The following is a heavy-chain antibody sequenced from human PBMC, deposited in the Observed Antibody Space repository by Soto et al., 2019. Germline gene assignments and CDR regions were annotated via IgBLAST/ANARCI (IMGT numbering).Heavy chain of an antibody. CDR2: IYPGDSDT. CDR1: GCKFTRYW. D-gene: IGHD4-17*01. Sequence: SLKLSCTGSGCKFTRYWIAWVRYLPGKVLEWIGIIYPGDSDTRYSPSFQGQVTISADKSISTAYLQWSSLKASDTAMYYCATSSTVGDAFDIWGQGTMVTVSS. CDR3: ATSSTVGDAFDI. V-gene: IGHV5-51*01. J-gene: IGHJ3*02.